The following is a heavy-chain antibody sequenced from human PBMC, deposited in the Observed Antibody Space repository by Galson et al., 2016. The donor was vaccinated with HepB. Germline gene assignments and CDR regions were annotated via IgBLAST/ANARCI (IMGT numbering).Heavy chain of an antibody. Sequence: SLRLSCAASGFTFSNYAVGWVRQAPGKGLEWVSVITAGGVNKLSADSVKGRFTISRDNSKNTLYLQMNSLRAEDTAVYYCAKEEEEPAPPPHYYYYYGMDVWGQGTAVTVSS. J-gene: IGHJ6*02. V-gene: IGHV3-23*01. CDR1: GFTFSNYA. D-gene: IGHD2-2*01. CDR3: AKEEEEPAPPPHYYYYYGMDV. CDR2: ITAGGVNK.